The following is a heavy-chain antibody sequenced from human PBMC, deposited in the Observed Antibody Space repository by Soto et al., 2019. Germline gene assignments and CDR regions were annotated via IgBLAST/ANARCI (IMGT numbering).Heavy chain of an antibody. D-gene: IGHD3-10*01. CDR3: ARVSGIYYYGMDV. CDR2: INHSGST. Sequence: SXTLSLTCAVYSGSLSGYYWSWIRQPPGKGLEWIGEINHSGSTNYNPSLKSRVTISVDTSKNQFSLKLSSVTAADTAVYYCARVSGIYYYGMDVWGQGTTVTVSS. V-gene: IGHV4-34*01. J-gene: IGHJ6*02. CDR1: SGSLSGYY.